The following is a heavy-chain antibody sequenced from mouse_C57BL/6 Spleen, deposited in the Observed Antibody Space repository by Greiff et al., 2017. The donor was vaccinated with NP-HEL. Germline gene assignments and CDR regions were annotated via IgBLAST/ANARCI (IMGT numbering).Heavy chain of an antibody. CDR3: ARGGYYYGSSYPYYFDY. D-gene: IGHD1-1*01. V-gene: IGHV5-4*03. J-gene: IGHJ2*01. CDR1: GLTFSSYA. Sequence: EVKLMESGGGLVKPGGSLKLSCAASGLTFSSYAMSWVRQTPEKRLEWVATISDGGSYTYYPDNVKGRFTISRDNAKNNLYLQMSHLKSEDTAMYYCARGGYYYGSSYPYYFDYWGQGTTLTVSS. CDR2: ISDGGSYT.